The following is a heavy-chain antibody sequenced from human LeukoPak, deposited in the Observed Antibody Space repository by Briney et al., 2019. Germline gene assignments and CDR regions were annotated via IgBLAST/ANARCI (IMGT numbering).Heavy chain of an antibody. V-gene: IGHV3-21*01. CDR3: ARARYTSRWYEGAFDY. D-gene: IGHD6-13*01. Sequence: GGSLRLSCAASGFTFSSYSMNWVRQAPGKGLEWVSSISSSSNYIYYAESVKGRFTISRDNAKNSLYLQMNSLRAEDTAVYYCARARYTSRWYEGAFDYWGQGTLVTVSS. J-gene: IGHJ4*02. CDR2: ISSSSNYI. CDR1: GFTFSSYS.